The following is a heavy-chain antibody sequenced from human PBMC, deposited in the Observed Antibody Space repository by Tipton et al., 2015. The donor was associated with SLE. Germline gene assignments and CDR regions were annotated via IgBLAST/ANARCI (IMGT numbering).Heavy chain of an antibody. Sequence: TLSLTCTVSGGSLNNYFCSWFRPSAGKGLAWIGRVSPSGGTNYNPPPKSRVTISVDTSRNQFSLNLSSLTAADTAVYFCARDKWGEYTASTGYFWSFDPWGQGIPVTVSS. J-gene: IGHJ5*02. CDR3: ARDKWGEYTASTGYFWSFDP. CDR2: VSPSGGT. CDR1: GGSLNNYF. V-gene: IGHV4-4*07. D-gene: IGHD3-9*01.